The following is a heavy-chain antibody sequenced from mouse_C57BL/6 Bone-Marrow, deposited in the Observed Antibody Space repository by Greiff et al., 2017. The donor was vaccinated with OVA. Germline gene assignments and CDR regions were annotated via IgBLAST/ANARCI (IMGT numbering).Heavy chain of an antibody. V-gene: IGHV1-19*01. CDR3: AKVDYAMDY. Sequence: VQLKQSGPVLVKPGASVKMSCKASGYTFTDYYMNWVKQSHGKSLEWIGVINPYNGGTSYNQKFKGKATLTVDKSSSTAYMELNSLTSEDSAVYYCAKVDYAMDYWGQGTSVTVSS. J-gene: IGHJ4*01. D-gene: IGHD1-1*01. CDR1: GYTFTDYY. CDR2: INPYNGGT.